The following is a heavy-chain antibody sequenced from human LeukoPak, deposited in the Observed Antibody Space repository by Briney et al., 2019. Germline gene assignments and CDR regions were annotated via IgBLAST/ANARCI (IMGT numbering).Heavy chain of an antibody. D-gene: IGHD3-3*01. Sequence: SETLSLTCTVSGGSISSSSYYWGWIRQPPGKGLEWIGSIYYSGSTYYNPSLKSRVTISVDTSKNQFSLKLSSVTAADTAVYYCAVNYDFWGGYYTYWGQGTLVTVSS. CDR1: GGSISSSSYY. V-gene: IGHV4-39*01. CDR3: AVNYDFWGGYYTY. CDR2: IYYSGST. J-gene: IGHJ4*02.